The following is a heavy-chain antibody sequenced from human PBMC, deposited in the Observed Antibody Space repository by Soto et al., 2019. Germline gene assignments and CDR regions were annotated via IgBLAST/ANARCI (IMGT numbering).Heavy chain of an antibody. CDR2: ISAGSEGA. CDR1: GFTFSSHA. V-gene: IGHV3-23*01. J-gene: IGHJ4*02. D-gene: IGHD2-15*01. Sequence: EVQLLESGGGLVQPGGALRLSCAASGFTFSSHAMSWVRQAPGKGLEWISSISAGSEGAYYADSVKGRFTISRDNSNNPLYLQMNSLRAEDTVVYYCARDLWWYLHWGQGTLVTVSS. CDR3: ARDLWWYLH.